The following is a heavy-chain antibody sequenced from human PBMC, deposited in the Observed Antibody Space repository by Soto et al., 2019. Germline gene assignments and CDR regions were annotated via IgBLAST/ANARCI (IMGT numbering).Heavy chain of an antibody. D-gene: IGHD3-10*01. CDR2: ISGSGGST. V-gene: IGHV3-23*01. J-gene: IGHJ4*02. Sequence: GSLRLSCAASGFTFSSYAMSWVRQAPGKGLEWVSAISGSGGSTYYADSVKGRFTISRDNSKNTLYLQMNSLRAEDTAVYYCAKGGYLSMVRGVIITAGYFDYWGQGTLVTVPQ. CDR3: AKGGYLSMVRGVIITAGYFDY. CDR1: GFTFSSYA.